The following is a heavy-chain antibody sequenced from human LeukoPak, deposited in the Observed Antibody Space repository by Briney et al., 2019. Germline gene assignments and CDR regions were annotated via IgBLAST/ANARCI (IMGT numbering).Heavy chain of an antibody. Sequence: ASVKVSCKASGYTFTSYYIHWVRQAPGQRPEWMAWLNPNNGNTSYAQKFQGRVTMTRDMSTSTVYMELSSLRSEDTAVYYCARIVGGSTGYFEYWGERTLVTVSS. CDR1: GYTFTSYY. CDR2: LNPNNGNT. V-gene: IGHV1-46*01. J-gene: IGHJ4*02. CDR3: ARIVGGSTGYFEY. D-gene: IGHD1-26*01.